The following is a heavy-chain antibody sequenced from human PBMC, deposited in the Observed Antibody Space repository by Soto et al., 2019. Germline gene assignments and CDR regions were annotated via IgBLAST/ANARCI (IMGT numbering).Heavy chain of an antibody. J-gene: IGHJ4*02. D-gene: IGHD3-10*01. CDR1: GGSFSGYY. Sequence: SETLSLTCAVYGGSFSGYYWSWIRQPPGKGLEWIGEINHSGSTNYNPSLKSRVTISVDTSKNQFSLKLSSVTAADTAVYYCARARYYYGSGSYYWGQRTLVTVSA. CDR2: INHSGST. CDR3: ARARYYYGSGSYY. V-gene: IGHV4-34*01.